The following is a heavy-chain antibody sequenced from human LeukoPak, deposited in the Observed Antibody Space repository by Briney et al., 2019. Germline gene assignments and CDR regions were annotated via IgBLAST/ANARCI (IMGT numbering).Heavy chain of an antibody. Sequence: SETLSLTCTVSGGSISSSGYYWGWIRQPPGKGREWIASIYYSGSTYYNPSLKSRVTISVDTSKNQLSLKLSSLPAADTAVYYCARHVYRCSYYGVSWFDPWGQGTLVTVSS. CDR1: GGSISSSGYY. D-gene: IGHD2-8*02. V-gene: IGHV4-39*01. CDR2: IYYSGST. J-gene: IGHJ5*02. CDR3: ARHVYRCSYYGVSWFDP.